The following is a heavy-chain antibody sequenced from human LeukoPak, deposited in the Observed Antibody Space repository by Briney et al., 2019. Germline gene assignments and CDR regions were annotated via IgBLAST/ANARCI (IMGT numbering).Heavy chain of an antibody. CDR2: IYYSGST. CDR1: GFTFSRFG. J-gene: IGHJ3*02. CDR3: AGFPGARYQGVFDI. V-gene: IGHV4-31*02. D-gene: IGHD3-10*01. Sequence: LRLSCAASGFTFSRFGVHWVRQHPGKGLEWIGYIYYSGSTYYNPSLKSRVTISVDTSKNQFSLKLSSVTAADTAVYYCAGFPGARYQGVFDIWGQGTMVTVSS.